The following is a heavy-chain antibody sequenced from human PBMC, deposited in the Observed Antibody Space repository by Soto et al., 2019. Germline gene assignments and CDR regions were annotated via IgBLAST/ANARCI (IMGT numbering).Heavy chain of an antibody. CDR3: TTEIRDQYYYGVDV. Sequence: EVQLVESGGGLVKPGGSLTLSCVAAGFSFKNAWMSWVRQAPGKGLEWIGRIKSKTDGGTADYAAPVKGRFTISRDDSNDTVYLQMNSLKAEDTALYYCTTEIRDQYYYGVDVWGQGTTITVSS. CDR1: GFSFKNAW. CDR2: IKSKTDGGTA. J-gene: IGHJ6*02. D-gene: IGHD2-2*01. V-gene: IGHV3-15*01.